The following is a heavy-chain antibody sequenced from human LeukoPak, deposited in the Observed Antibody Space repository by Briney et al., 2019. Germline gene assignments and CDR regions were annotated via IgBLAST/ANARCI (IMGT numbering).Heavy chain of an antibody. Sequence: ASVKVSCKASGYTFTSYYMHWVRQAPGQGLEWMGIINPSGGSTTYAQKFQGRVTMTRDTSTSTVYMELSSLRSEDTAVFYCARGGSLVAAPHRYYFDYWGQGTPVTVSS. CDR1: GYTFTSYY. J-gene: IGHJ4*02. V-gene: IGHV1-46*01. CDR3: ARGGSLVAAPHRYYFDY. D-gene: IGHD3-9*01. CDR2: INPSGGST.